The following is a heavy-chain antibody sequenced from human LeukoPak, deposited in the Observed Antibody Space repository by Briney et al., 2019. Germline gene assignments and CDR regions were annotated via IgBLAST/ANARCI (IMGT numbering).Heavy chain of an antibody. CDR1: GYSFTDYY. V-gene: IGHV1-2*02. J-gene: IGHJ5*02. Sequence: VASVKVSCKTSGYSFTDYYIHWVRQAPGQGLEWMGWINTKSGRTSSAQKFQGRVTMTRDPSITTVYMDMAWLTSDDTAIYFCARADFIDAGPYLIGPWGQGTLVTVSS. CDR3: ARADFIDAGPYLIGP. D-gene: IGHD3-3*01. CDR2: INTKSGRT.